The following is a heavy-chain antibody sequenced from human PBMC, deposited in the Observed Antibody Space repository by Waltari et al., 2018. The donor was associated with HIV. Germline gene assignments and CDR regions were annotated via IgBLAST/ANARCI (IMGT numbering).Heavy chain of an antibody. CDR3: ANNGSPDGSQTDC. V-gene: IGHV3-23*01. J-gene: IGHJ4*02. D-gene: IGHD2-8*01. Sequence: EVQLLESGGGLVQPGGSLRHSCAASGFSFKNYAMTWVRQAPGKGVEWVSGISGSGDSTYSADFVKGRFTISRDNSKNTLYLQMDSLRVEDTAVYYCANNGSPDGSQTDCWGQGTLVTVSA. CDR2: ISGSGDST. CDR1: GFSFKNYA.